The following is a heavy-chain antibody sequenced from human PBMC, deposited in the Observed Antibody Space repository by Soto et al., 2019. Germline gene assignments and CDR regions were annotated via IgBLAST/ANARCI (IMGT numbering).Heavy chain of an antibody. CDR1: GGSISSSSYY. CDR2: IYYSGST. J-gene: IGHJ4*02. Sequence: SETLSLTCTVSGGSISSSSYYWGWIRQPPGKGLEWIGSIYYSGSTYYNPSLKSRVTISVDTSKNQFSLNLGSVTAADTAVYYCARHVDGDYDYWGQGTLVTVSS. CDR3: ARHVDGDYDY. D-gene: IGHD4-17*01. V-gene: IGHV4-39*01.